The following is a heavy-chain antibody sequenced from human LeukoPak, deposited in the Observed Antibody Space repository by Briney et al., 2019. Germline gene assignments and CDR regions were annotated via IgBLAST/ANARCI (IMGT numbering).Heavy chain of an antibody. CDR3: ARQSRYSYGYAFDY. D-gene: IGHD5-18*01. CDR1: GYSISSGYY. Sequence: NSSETLSLTCAVSGYSISSGYYWGWIRQPPGKGLEWIGNIYHSGSTYYNPSLKTRVTISVDTSKNQFSLKLSSVTAADTAVYYCARQSRYSYGYAFDYWGQGTLVTVSS. J-gene: IGHJ4*02. CDR2: IYHSGST. V-gene: IGHV4-38-2*01.